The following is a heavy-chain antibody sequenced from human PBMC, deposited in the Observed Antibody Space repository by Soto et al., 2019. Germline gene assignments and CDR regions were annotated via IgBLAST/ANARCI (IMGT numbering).Heavy chain of an antibody. V-gene: IGHV1-2*04. CDR3: ARDMCAACGYSSAPYGMDV. Sequence: ASVKVSCKASGYTFTGYYMHWVRQAPGQGLEWMGWINPNSGGTNYAQKFQGWVTMTRDTSISTAYMELSRLRSDDTAVYYCARDMCAACGYSSAPYGMDVWGQGTTVTVSS. J-gene: IGHJ6*02. CDR2: INPNSGGT. D-gene: IGHD5-18*01. CDR1: GYTFTGYY.